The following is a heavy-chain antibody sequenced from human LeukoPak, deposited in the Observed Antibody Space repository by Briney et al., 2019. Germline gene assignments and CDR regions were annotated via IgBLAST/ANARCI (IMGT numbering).Heavy chain of an antibody. CDR3: ARGQSMYY. Sequence: ASVKVSCKASVYTFNNFGISWVRQAPGQGLEWVGWISPHTYSTRYAARVQGRVTMTTDTSTSTVYMELRNLRPDDTAVYFCARGQSMYYWGQGTPVTVSS. D-gene: IGHD2-8*01. CDR1: VYTFNNFG. V-gene: IGHV1-18*01. J-gene: IGHJ4*02. CDR2: ISPHTYST.